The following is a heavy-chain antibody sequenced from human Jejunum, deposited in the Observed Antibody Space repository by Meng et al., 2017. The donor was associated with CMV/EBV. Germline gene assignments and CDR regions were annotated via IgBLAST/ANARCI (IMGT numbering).Heavy chain of an antibody. Sequence: QVQLQGSGPGLVKLSETLSLICTVSGGSINNYYWNWIRQSAGKGLEWIGRIYTSGSTNYNPSLQSRVTMSVDTSKNQFSLKLTSVTAADTAVYYCARGYSSDWYDYWGQGALVTVSS. CDR3: ARGYSSDWYDY. CDR2: IYTSGST. V-gene: IGHV4-4*07. D-gene: IGHD6-19*01. CDR1: GGSINNYY. J-gene: IGHJ4*02.